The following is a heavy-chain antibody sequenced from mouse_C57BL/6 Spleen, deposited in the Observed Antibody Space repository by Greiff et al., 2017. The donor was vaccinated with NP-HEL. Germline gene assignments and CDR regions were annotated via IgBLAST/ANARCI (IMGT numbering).Heavy chain of an antibody. Sequence: VQLQQSGPELVKPGASVKMSCKASGYTFTDYNMHWVKQSHGKSLEWIGYINPNNGGTSYNQKFKGKATLTVNKSSSTAYMELRSLTSEDSVVYYCARWGDYLYAMDYWGQGTSVTVSS. CDR1: GYTFTDYN. V-gene: IGHV1-22*01. CDR3: ARWGDYLYAMDY. CDR2: INPNNGGT. D-gene: IGHD2-4*01. J-gene: IGHJ4*01.